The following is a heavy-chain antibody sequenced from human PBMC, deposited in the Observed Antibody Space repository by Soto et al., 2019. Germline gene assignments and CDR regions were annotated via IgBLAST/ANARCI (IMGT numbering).Heavy chain of an antibody. CDR2: IYYSGST. CDR3: ARHKPGRDPRWPDYYYYYMDV. CDR1: GGSISSYY. V-gene: IGHV4-59*08. J-gene: IGHJ6*03. D-gene: IGHD4-17*01. Sequence: SETLSLTCTVSGGSISSYYWSWIRQPPGKGLEWIGYIYYSGSTNYNPSLKSRVTISVDTSKNQFSLKLSSVTAADTAVYYCARHKPGRDPRWPDYYYYYMDVWGKGTTVTVSS.